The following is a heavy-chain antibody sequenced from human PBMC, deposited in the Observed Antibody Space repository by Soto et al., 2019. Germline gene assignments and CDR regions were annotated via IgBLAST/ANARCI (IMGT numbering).Heavy chain of an antibody. Sequence: ASVKVSCRASGYTFTSCGISWVRQAPGQGLEWMGWISAYNGNTNYAQKLQGRVTMTTDTSTSTAYMELRSLRSDDTAVYYCARASSGIYYDSSGRRFDPWGQGTLVTVSS. CDR3: ARASSGIYYDSSGRRFDP. J-gene: IGHJ5*02. CDR2: ISAYNGNT. D-gene: IGHD3-22*01. CDR1: GYTFTSCG. V-gene: IGHV1-18*01.